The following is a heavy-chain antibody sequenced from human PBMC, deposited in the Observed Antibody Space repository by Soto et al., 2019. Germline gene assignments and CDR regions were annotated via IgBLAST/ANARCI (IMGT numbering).Heavy chain of an antibody. CDR1: GGTFSSYA. V-gene: IGHV1-69*05. J-gene: IGHJ5*02. CDR2: IIPIFGTA. Sequence: GASVKVSCKASGGTFSSYAISWVRQAPGQGLEWMGGIIPIFGTANYAQKFQGRVTMTTDTSTSTAYMELRSLRSDDTAVYYCARFGTSGTGFDPWGQGTLVTVSS. D-gene: IGHD1-1*01. CDR3: ARFGTSGTGFDP.